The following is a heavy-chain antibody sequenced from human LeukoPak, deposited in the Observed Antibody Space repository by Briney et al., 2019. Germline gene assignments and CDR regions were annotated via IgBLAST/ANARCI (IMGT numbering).Heavy chain of an antibody. D-gene: IGHD3-9*01. J-gene: IGHJ4*02. CDR1: GYTFTSYA. CDR2: INAGNGNT. Sequence: ASVKVSCKASGYTFTSYAMHWVRQAPGQWLEWMGWINAGNGNTKYSQKFQGRVTITRDTSASTAYMELSSLRSEDTAVYYCARVGYDILTGYSRGGLFDYWGQGTLVTVSS. V-gene: IGHV1-3*01. CDR3: ARVGYDILTGYSRGGLFDY.